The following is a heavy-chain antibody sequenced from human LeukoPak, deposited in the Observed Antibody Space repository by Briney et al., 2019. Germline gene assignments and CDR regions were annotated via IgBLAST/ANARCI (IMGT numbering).Heavy chain of an antibody. CDR1: GASISSGNYY. CDR2: IYTSGST. V-gene: IGHV4-61*02. D-gene: IGHD4/OR15-4a*01. CDR3: ARESDLSNYDRTDY. J-gene: IGHJ4*02. Sequence: SQTLSLTCTVSGASISSGNYYWSWIRQPAGKGLEWIGRIYTSGSTTYNPTLQSRVTISADTSRNRVSLRLYSVAAADWAMYYCARESDLSNYDRTDYWGQGTLVTVSS.